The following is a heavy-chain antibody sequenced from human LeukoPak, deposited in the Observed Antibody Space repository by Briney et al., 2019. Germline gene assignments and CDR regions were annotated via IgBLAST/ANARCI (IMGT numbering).Heavy chain of an antibody. CDR2: IYYSGST. CDR3: ARHDYSISYYSYYMDV. J-gene: IGHJ6*03. D-gene: IGHD4-11*01. CDR1: GGSISSSSYY. Sequence: SETLSLTCTVSGGSISSSSYYWGWIRQPPRKGPDWIGNIYYSGSTYYNPSFKSRVTISVDTSKNQFSLKLSSVTAADTAVYYCARHDYSISYYSYYMDVWGKGTTVTVSS. V-gene: IGHV4-39*01.